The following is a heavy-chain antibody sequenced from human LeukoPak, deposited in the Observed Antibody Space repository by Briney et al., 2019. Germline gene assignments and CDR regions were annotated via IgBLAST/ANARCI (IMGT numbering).Heavy chain of an antibody. V-gene: IGHV1-2*02. CDR1: GYPFTAYY. J-gene: IGHJ4*02. CDR3: ARSPPPTIVGAHYFDY. Sequence: GASVKVSCKASGYPFTAYYIHWVRQAPGQGLEWMGWINPHSGGTKYAEKFQGRVTMTRDTSISTAYMELSRLRSDDTAVYYCARSPPPTIVGAHYFDYWGQGTLVTVSS. D-gene: IGHD1-26*01. CDR2: INPHSGGT.